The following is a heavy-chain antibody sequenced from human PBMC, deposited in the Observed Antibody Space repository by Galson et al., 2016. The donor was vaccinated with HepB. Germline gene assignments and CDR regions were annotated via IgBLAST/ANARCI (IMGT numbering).Heavy chain of an antibody. V-gene: IGHV3-23*01. Sequence: SLRLSCAASGFTFSSYSMTWVRQAPGKGLEWVSSISGSGGGTYYADSVKGRFTISRDNFKNTLFLQMNSLRAEDTAVYYCAKTLYGGNSDWGQGTLVTVSS. CDR3: AKTLYGGNSD. CDR1: GFTFSSYS. CDR2: ISGSGGGT. D-gene: IGHD4-23*01. J-gene: IGHJ4*02.